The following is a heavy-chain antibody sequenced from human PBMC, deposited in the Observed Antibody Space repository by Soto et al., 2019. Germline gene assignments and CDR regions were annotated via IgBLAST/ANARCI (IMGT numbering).Heavy chain of an antibody. Sequence: QVQLVESGGGVVQPGRSLRLSCAASGFTFSSYGMHWVRQAPGKGLEGVAVISYDGSNKYYADSVKGRFTISRDNSKNALYLQMNSLRAEDTAVYYCAKDADNWNYLAYWGQGTLVTVSS. CDR2: ISYDGSNK. J-gene: IGHJ4*02. CDR1: GFTFSSYG. D-gene: IGHD1-20*01. V-gene: IGHV3-30*18. CDR3: AKDADNWNYLAY.